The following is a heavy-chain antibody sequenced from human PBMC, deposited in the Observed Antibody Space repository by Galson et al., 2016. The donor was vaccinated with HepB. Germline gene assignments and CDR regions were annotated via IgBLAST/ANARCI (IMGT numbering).Heavy chain of an antibody. CDR2: ISWNIGTI. D-gene: IGHD1-1*01. CDR3: TRTAGGYYYGLDV. J-gene: IGHJ6*02. V-gene: IGHV3-9*01. CDR1: GFPFDEYA. Sequence: SLRLSCAASGFPFDEYALHWVRQAPGKGLEWVSGISWNIGTIVYADSVKGRFTISRDNAKSSLYLQMSSLTSEDTALYFCTRTAGGYYYGLDVWGQGTTVTVSS.